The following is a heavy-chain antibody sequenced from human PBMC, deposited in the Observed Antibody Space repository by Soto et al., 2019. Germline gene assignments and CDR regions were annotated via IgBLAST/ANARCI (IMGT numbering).Heavy chain of an antibody. D-gene: IGHD6-19*01. CDR1: GFTFNKHG. Sequence: GGSLRLSCAASGFTFNKHGMHWVRRAPGKGLEWVAVIPYDGSNQYYADSVKGRFTISRDNSKNTLYLQMTTLRREDAAVYYCAKAHGYSSGWRADSWGQGTRVTVSS. CDR3: AKAHGYSSGWRADS. J-gene: IGHJ4*02. CDR2: IPYDGSNQ. V-gene: IGHV3-30*18.